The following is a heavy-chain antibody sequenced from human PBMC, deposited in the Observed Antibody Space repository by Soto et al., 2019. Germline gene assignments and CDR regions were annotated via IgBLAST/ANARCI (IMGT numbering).Heavy chain of an antibody. Sequence: GGSLRLSCAASGFTFSSYGMHWVRQAPGKGLEWVAVIWYDGSNKYYADSVKGRFTISRDNSKNTLYLQMNSLRAEDTAVYYCARARGDFWSGSPAYIDLWGRGTLVTVST. CDR2: IWYDGSNK. D-gene: IGHD3-3*01. CDR3: ARARGDFWSGSPAYIDL. J-gene: IGHJ2*01. CDR1: GFTFSSYG. V-gene: IGHV3-33*01.